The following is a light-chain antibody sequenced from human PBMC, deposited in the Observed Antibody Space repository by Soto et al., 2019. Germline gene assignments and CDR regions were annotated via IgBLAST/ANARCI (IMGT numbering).Light chain of an antibody. CDR3: SSYASGRIFV. V-gene: IGLV2-14*01. Sequence: QSALTQPASVSGSPGQSIAISCTGTSSDVGAYNYVSWYQQYPGKAPKLMIYDVSNRPSGVSNRFSGSKSGNTASLTISGLQAEDEADYYCSSYASGRIFVFGTGTQLTVL. CDR2: DVS. J-gene: IGLJ1*01. CDR1: SSDVGAYNY.